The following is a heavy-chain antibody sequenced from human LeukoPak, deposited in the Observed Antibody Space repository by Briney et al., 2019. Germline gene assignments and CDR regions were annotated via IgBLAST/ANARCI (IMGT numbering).Heavy chain of an antibody. CDR3: ARVPGYCSSTSCRQYYFDY. V-gene: IGHV4-34*01. D-gene: IGHD2-2*01. J-gene: IGHJ4*02. Sequence: SETLSPTCAVYGGSFSGYYWSWIRQPPGKGLEWIGEINHSGSTNYNPPLKSRVTISVDTSKNQFSLKLSSVTAADTAVYYCARVPGYCSSTSCRQYYFDYWGQGTLVTVSP. CDR1: GGSFSGYY. CDR2: INHSGST.